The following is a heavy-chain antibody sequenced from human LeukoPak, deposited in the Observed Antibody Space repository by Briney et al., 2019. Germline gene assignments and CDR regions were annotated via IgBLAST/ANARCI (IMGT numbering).Heavy chain of an antibody. Sequence: GGSLRLSCAASGFTFSSYWMNWVRQAPGKGLEWVAVIWYDGSNKYYADSVKGRFTISRDNSKNTLYLQMNSLRAEDTAVYYCAREGGVGATTRYYFDYWGQGTLVTVSS. J-gene: IGHJ4*02. D-gene: IGHD1-26*01. CDR1: GFTFSSYW. CDR2: IWYDGSNK. V-gene: IGHV3-33*08. CDR3: AREGGVGATTRYYFDY.